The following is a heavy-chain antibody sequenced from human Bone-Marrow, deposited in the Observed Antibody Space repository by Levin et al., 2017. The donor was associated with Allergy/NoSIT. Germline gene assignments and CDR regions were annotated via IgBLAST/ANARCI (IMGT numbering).Heavy chain of an antibody. CDR3: ARQNWNYVGDYYYYYYMDV. CDR2: IIPIFGTA. CDR1: GGTFSSYA. J-gene: IGHJ6*03. V-gene: IGHV1-69*13. D-gene: IGHD1-7*01. Sequence: SVKVSCKASGGTFSSYAISWVRQAPGQGLEWMGGIIPIFGTANYAQKFQGRVTITADESTSTAYMELSSLRSEDTAVYYCARQNWNYVGDYYYYYYMDVWGKGTTVTVSS.